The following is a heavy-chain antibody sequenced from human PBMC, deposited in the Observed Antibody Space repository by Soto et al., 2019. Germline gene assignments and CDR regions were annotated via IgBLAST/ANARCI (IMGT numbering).Heavy chain of an antibody. CDR2: INSDGSST. CDR3: ARDPGDYYYYGMDV. J-gene: IGHJ6*02. CDR1: GFTFSSYW. V-gene: IGHV3-74*01. D-gene: IGHD1-1*01. Sequence: GGSLRLSCAASGFTFSSYWMHWVRQAPGKGLVWVSRINSDGSSTNYADSVKGRFTISRDNAKNTLYLQMNSLRAEDTAVYYCARDPGDYYYYGMDVWGQGTTVTVSS.